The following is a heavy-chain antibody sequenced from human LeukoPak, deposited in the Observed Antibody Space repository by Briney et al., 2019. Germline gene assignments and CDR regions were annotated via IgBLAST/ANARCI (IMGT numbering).Heavy chain of an antibody. V-gene: IGHV3-30*02. J-gene: IGHJ6*03. Sequence: GGSLRLSCAASGFTFSSYGMNWVRQAPGKGVEGVAFIRYDGSNKYYADSVKGRFTISRDNSKNTLYLQMNSLRAEDTAVYYCARGAAVASYYYYYYMDVWGKGTTVTVSS. CDR2: IRYDGSNK. D-gene: IGHD6-19*01. CDR3: ARGAAVASYYYYYYMDV. CDR1: GFTFSSYG.